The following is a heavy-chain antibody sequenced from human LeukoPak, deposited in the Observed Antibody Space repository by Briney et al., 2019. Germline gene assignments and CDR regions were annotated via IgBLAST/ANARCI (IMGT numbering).Heavy chain of an antibody. CDR3: ARARPGYDTPPYYFDF. CDR1: GFSFNNYA. J-gene: IGHJ4*02. CDR2: IISSSSVI. V-gene: IGHV3-48*01. Sequence: GGSLRLSCAASGFSFNNYAMSWVRQAPGKGLEWISYIISSSSVIYYADSVKGRFTISRDNAKSSLYLQMNSLRAEDTAVYYCARARPGYDTPPYYFDFWGQGTLVTVSS. D-gene: IGHD3-16*01.